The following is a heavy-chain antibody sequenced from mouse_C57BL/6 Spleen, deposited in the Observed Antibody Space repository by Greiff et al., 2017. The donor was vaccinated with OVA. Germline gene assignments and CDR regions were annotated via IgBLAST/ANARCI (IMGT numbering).Heavy chain of an antibody. D-gene: IGHD1-1*01. CDR3: ARPSYGSTPIDY. CDR2: ISGGGGNT. Sequence: EVMLVESGGGLVKPGGSLKLSCAASGFTFSSYTMSWVRQTPEKRLEWVATISGGGGNTYYPDSVKGRFTISRDTAKNTLYLQMITLRSEAMALYDCARPSYGSTPIDYWGQGTTLTVSS. CDR1: GFTFSSYT. J-gene: IGHJ2*01. V-gene: IGHV5-9*01.